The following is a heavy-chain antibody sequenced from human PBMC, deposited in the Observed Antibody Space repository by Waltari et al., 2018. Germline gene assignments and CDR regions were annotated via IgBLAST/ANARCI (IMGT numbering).Heavy chain of an antibody. D-gene: IGHD2-15*01. CDR2: IIPILGLT. Sequence: QVRLLQSGAEVKKPGSSVKVSCQASGDTFRSYAINWVRQAPGQGLEWMGRIIPILGLTNYEQKFQGRVTITADKSTTTAYMELSSLRSEDTAVYYCARGGDATQTNYYYYGLDVWGQGTTVTVSS. V-gene: IGHV1-69*09. CDR1: GDTFRSYA. J-gene: IGHJ6*02. CDR3: ARGGDATQTNYYYYGLDV.